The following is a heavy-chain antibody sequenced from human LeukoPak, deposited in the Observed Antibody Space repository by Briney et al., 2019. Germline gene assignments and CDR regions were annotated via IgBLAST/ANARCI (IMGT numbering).Heavy chain of an antibody. CDR1: GDSISSYY. CDR3: ARGGIQLWSNHFDY. D-gene: IGHD5-18*01. Sequence: SGTMSLTCTVSGDSISSYYWSWVRQPPGKELEWIGQIHHTGGTNYNPSLKSRVTISVDTSKNQFSLKLSSVTAADTAVYYCARGGIQLWSNHFDYWGQGTLVTVSS. J-gene: IGHJ4*02. CDR2: IHHTGGT. V-gene: IGHV4-59*08.